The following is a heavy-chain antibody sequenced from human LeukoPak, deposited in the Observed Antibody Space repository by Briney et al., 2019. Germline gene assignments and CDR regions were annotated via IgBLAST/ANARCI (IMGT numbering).Heavy chain of an antibody. CDR1: GFTFSSYS. CDR2: ITTATSSYI. J-gene: IGHJ4*02. V-gene: IGHV3-21*01. D-gene: IGHD2-15*01. Sequence: KPGGSLRLSCAASGFTFSSYSMNWVRQAPGKGLEWVSSITTATSSYIYYAESVKGRFTISRDDAKNSLYLQMDSLRAEDTAVYYCARDYGGPHYFDYWGQGTLVTVSS. CDR3: ARDYGGPHYFDY.